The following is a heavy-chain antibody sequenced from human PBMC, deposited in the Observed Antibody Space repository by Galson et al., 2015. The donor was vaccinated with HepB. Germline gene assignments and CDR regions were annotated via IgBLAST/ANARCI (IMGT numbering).Heavy chain of an antibody. CDR2: IYYSGST. D-gene: IGHD3-3*01. J-gene: IGHJ5*02. CDR3: ATGDFWSGYWSVDP. CDR1: GGSISSSSYY. Sequence: ETLSLTCTVSGGSISSSSYYWGWIRQPPGKGLEWIGSIYYSGSTYYNPSLKSRVTISVDTSKNQFSLKLSSVTAADTAVYYCATGDFWSGYWSVDPWGQGTLVTVSS. V-gene: IGHV4-39*01.